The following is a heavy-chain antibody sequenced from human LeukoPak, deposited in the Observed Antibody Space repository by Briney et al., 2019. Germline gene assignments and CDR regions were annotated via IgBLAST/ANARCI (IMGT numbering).Heavy chain of an antibody. CDR1: GGSISSHF. Sequence: SETLSLTCTVSGGSISSHFWSWIRQPPGKGLEWIGYIYYSGSTNYNPSLESRVTISVDTSKNQFSLKLSSVTAADTAVYYCARFEGVVTFDYWGQGTLVTVSS. V-gene: IGHV4-59*11. CDR2: IYYSGST. D-gene: IGHD3-22*01. CDR3: ARFEGVVTFDY. J-gene: IGHJ4*02.